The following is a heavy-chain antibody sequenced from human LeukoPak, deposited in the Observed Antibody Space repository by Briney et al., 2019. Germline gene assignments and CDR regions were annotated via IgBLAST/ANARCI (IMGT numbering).Heavy chain of an antibody. J-gene: IGHJ4*01. V-gene: IGHV3-66*02. CDR1: GFIVSGDY. CDR2: IYSGGST. CDR3: ARDSSGWYYFDY. Sequence: GGSLRLSCAASGFIVSGDYMSWVRQAPGKGLEWVSVIYSGGSTFYADSVKGRFTISRDKSKNTLYLQMNSLGADDTAVYYCARDSSGWYYFDYWGHGRLVTVSS. D-gene: IGHD6-19*01.